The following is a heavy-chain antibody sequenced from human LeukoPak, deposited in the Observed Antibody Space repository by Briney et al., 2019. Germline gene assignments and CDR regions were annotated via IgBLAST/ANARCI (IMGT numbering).Heavy chain of an antibody. Sequence: GRSLRLSCAASGFTFTGYAMHWVRQAPGEGLEWVAVISYDGSNKYYADSVKGRFTVSRDNSKNTLYLQMNSLRVEDTAVYYCAKLQADYYFDYWGQGTLVTVSS. CDR3: AKLQADYYFDY. D-gene: IGHD6-13*01. CDR2: ISYDGSNK. CDR1: GFTFTGYA. J-gene: IGHJ4*02. V-gene: IGHV3-30-3*02.